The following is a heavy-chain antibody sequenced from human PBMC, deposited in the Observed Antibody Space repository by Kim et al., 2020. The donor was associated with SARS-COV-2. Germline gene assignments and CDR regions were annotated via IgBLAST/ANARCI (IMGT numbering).Heavy chain of an antibody. J-gene: IGHJ4*02. CDR3: ARVSLRYLDY. D-gene: IGHD5-12*01. V-gene: IGHV3-48*02. CDR2: STI. Sequence: STIYTSASVKGRFTISDANATNALYLQMTSLRDEDTAVYYCARVSLRYLDYWGQGTLVTVSS.